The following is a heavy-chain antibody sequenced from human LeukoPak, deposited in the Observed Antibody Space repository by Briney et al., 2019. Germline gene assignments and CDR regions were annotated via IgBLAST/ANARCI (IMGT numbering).Heavy chain of an antibody. J-gene: IGHJ4*02. CDR2: ISRGGRTV. V-gene: IGHV3-48*03. CDR3: ATPWTPGSGTYYDY. Sequence: SGGSLRLSCAASGFTFSNYEMNWVRQAPGKGLDWVAYISRGGRTVDYADSVKGRFTISRDNSKNTLYLQMNSLRAEDTAVYYCATPWTPGSGTYYDYWGQGTLVTVSS. CDR1: GFTFSNYE. D-gene: IGHD3-10*01.